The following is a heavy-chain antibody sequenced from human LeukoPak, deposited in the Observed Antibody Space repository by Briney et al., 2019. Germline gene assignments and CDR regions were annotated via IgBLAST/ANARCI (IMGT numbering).Heavy chain of an antibody. V-gene: IGHV1-2*02. CDR2: INPNDGDT. CDR3: ARANFLYCSSSTCLFDY. J-gene: IGHJ4*02. D-gene: IGHD2-2*01. CDR1: GYTFTDYY. Sequence: ASVKVSCKASGYTFTDYYMHWVRRAPGQGFEWMGWINPNDGDTNYAQKFQGRVTMTRDTSISTAHMEVSRLRSDDTAVYYCARANFLYCSSSTCLFDYWGQGTLFTVSS.